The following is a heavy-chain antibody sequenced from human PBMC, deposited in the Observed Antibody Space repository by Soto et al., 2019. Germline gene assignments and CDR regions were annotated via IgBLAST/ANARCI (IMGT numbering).Heavy chain of an antibody. Sequence: SSETLSLTCTVSGGSISSGNYYWSWIRQPPGKGLEWIGYIYYSGSTYYNPSLKSRVTISVDTSKNQFSLKLSSVIAADTAVYYCARSGLRDDAFDIWGQGTMVTVSS. CDR1: GGSISSGNYY. CDR3: ARSGLRDDAFDI. J-gene: IGHJ3*02. V-gene: IGHV4-30-4*01. CDR2: IYYSGST. D-gene: IGHD2-8*01.